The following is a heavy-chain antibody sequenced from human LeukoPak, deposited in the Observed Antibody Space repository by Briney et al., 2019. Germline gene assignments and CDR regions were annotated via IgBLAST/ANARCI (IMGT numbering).Heavy chain of an antibody. D-gene: IGHD3-10*01. Sequence: GGSLRLSCAASGFTFRSYAMNWVRQAPGRGLEWVSGISGSGDSLYYAGSVKGRFTISRDNSQNTLYLHMNNLGAEDTAVYYCARAPYYYGSGSYYTFDYWGQGTLVTVSS. CDR2: ISGSGDSL. V-gene: IGHV3-23*01. CDR3: ARAPYYYGSGSYYTFDY. CDR1: GFTFRSYA. J-gene: IGHJ4*02.